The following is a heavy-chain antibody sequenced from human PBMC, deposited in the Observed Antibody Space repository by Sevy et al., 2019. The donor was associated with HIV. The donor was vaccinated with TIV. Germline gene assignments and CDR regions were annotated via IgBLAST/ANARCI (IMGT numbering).Heavy chain of an antibody. V-gene: IGHV1-46*02. CDR1: GYTFNSYY. Sequence: ASVKVSCKASGYTFNSYYMHWVRQAPGQGLEWMGIINPSGGSTTYAQKFQGRVTVTRDTSTSTVYMELSSLRSEDTAVYYCARAITIFGEAADYWGQGTLVTVSS. D-gene: IGHD3-3*01. CDR2: INPSGGST. J-gene: IGHJ4*02. CDR3: ARAITIFGEAADY.